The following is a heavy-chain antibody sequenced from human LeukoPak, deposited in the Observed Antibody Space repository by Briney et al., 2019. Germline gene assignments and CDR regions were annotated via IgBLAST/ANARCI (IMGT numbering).Heavy chain of an antibody. CDR2: IYHSGST. Sequence: SETLSLTCTVSGYSISGGYYWGWIRQPPGKGLEWIGSIYHSGSTYYNPSLKSRVTISVDTSKNQFSLKLSPVTAADTAVYYCARHMVRGVIGYFDYWGQGTLVTVSS. CDR1: GYSISGGYY. D-gene: IGHD3-10*01. CDR3: ARHMVRGVIGYFDY. J-gene: IGHJ4*02. V-gene: IGHV4-38-2*02.